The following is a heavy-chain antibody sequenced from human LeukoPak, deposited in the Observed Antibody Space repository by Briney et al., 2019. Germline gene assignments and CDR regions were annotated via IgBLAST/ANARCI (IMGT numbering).Heavy chain of an antibody. CDR3: ARDAGAADFDY. Sequence: GGSLRLSCAASRFIFSDYAMSWVRQAPGKGVEWVSTISGSDGRTYYADSVKGRFTISRDNAKNSLYLQMNSLRAEDTAVYYCARDAGAADFDYWGQGTLVTVSS. J-gene: IGHJ4*02. CDR1: RFIFSDYA. V-gene: IGHV3-23*01. D-gene: IGHD1-26*01. CDR2: ISGSDGRT.